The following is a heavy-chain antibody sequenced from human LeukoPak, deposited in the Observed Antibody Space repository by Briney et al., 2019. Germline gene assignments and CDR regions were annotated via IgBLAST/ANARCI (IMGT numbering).Heavy chain of an antibody. J-gene: IGHJ4*02. D-gene: IGHD2-21*01. CDR3: ARGNSDRFPPYMDY. CDR1: GASISSSTDY. Sequence: SETLSLTCTVSGASISSSTDYWGWIRQPPGKGLEWIANIYYSGSTYYNPSLKSRVTISVDTSKNQISLRLSSVTAADTAIYYCARGNSDRFPPYMDYWGQGILVIVSS. CDR2: IYYSGST. V-gene: IGHV4-39*07.